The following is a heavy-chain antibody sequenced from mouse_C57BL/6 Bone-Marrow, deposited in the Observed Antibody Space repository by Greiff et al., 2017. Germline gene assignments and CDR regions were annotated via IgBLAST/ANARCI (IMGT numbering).Heavy chain of an antibody. CDR1: GYAFSSSW. J-gene: IGHJ4*01. CDR3: ARSSFPYDDY. CDR2: IYPGDGDT. Sequence: QVQLQQSGPELVKPGASVKISCKASGYAFSSSWMNWVKQRPGKGLEWIGRIYPGDGDTNYNGKFKGKATLTADKSSSTAYMQLSSLTSEDSAVYFCARSSFPYDDYWGQGTSVTVSS. V-gene: IGHV1-82*01. D-gene: IGHD2-3*01.